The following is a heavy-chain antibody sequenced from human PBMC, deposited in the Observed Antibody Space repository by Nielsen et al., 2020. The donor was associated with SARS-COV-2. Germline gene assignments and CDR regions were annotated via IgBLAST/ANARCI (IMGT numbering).Heavy chain of an antibody. D-gene: IGHD3-9*01. CDR3: ARQPPFELRYFDWLFGYFDY. Sequence: WIRQPPGKGLEWIGSIYYSGSTYYNPSLKSRVTISVDTSKNQFSLKLSSVTAADTAVYYCARQPPFELRYFDWLFGYFDYWGQGTLVTVSS. J-gene: IGHJ4*02. V-gene: IGHV4-39*01. CDR2: IYYSGST.